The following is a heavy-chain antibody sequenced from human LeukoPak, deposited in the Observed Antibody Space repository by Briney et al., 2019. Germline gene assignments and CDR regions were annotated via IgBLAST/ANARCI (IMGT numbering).Heavy chain of an antibody. CDR2: INHSGST. V-gene: IGHV4-34*01. J-gene: IGHJ4*02. CDR1: GGSFSGYY. D-gene: IGHD6-19*01. CDR3: ARAGSGWSQIVTFDY. Sequence: SETLSLTCAVYGGSFSGYYWSWIRQPPGKGLEWIGEINHSGSTNYNPSLKSRVTISVDTSKNQFSLKLSSVTAADTAVYYCARAGSGWSQIVTFDYWGQGTLVTVSS.